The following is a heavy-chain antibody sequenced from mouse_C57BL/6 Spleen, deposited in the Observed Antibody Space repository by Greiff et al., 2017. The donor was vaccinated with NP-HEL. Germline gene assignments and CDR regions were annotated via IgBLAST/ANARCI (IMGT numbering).Heavy chain of an antibody. CDR3: ARGGGYYPFAY. Sequence: EVKLMESEGGLVQPGSSMKLSCTASGFTFSDYYMAWVRQVPEKGLEWVANINYDGSSTYYLDSLKSRFIISRDNAKNILYLQMSSLKSEDTATYYCARGGGYYPFAYWGQGTLVTVSA. J-gene: IGHJ3*01. CDR1: GFTFSDYY. CDR2: INYDGSST. V-gene: IGHV5-16*01. D-gene: IGHD2-3*01.